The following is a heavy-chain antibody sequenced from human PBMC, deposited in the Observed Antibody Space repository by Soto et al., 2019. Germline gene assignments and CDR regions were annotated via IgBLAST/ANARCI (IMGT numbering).Heavy chain of an antibody. D-gene: IGHD3-22*01. J-gene: IGHJ4*02. Sequence: QVQLQQWGAGLLKPSETLSLTCAVYGGSFSGYYWSWIRQPPGKGLEWIGEINHSGSTNYNPSLKSRVTISVDTSKNQFSLKLSSVTAADTAVYYCARDYYDSGGRPTIDYWGQGTLVTVSS. CDR2: INHSGST. V-gene: IGHV4-34*01. CDR3: ARDYYDSGGRPTIDY. CDR1: GGSFSGYY.